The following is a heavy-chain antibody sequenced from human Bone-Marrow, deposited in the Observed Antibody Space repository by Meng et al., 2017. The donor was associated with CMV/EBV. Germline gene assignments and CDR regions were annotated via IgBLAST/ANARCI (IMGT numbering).Heavy chain of an antibody. CDR3: ASLPPYGDSDY. D-gene: IGHD4-17*01. CDR1: GGTFSCYA. Sequence: SVKVSCKASGGTFSCYAISWVRQAPGQGLEWMGGIIPIFGTANYAQKFQGRVTITTDESTSTAYMELSSLRSEDTAVYYCASLPPYGDSDYWGQGTLVTVSS. CDR2: IIPIFGTA. V-gene: IGHV1-69*05. J-gene: IGHJ4*02.